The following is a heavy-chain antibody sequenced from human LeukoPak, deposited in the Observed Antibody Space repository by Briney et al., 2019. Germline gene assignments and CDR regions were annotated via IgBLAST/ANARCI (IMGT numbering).Heavy chain of an antibody. J-gene: IGHJ4*02. CDR2: IYTSGNT. D-gene: IGHD6-19*01. CDR3: AREAVAGNYFDY. CDR1: GGSISSYY. V-gene: IGHV4-4*07. Sequence: PSETLSLTCTVSGGSISSYYWSWIRQPAGEGLEWIGRIYTSGNTNYNPSLKSRVTMSIDTSKNQFSLKLSSVTAADTAVYYCAREAVAGNYFDYWGQGTLVTVSS.